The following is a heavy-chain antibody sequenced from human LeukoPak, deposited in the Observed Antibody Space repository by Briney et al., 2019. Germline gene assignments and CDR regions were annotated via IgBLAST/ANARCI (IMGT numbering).Heavy chain of an antibody. J-gene: IGHJ4*02. V-gene: IGHV3-7*01. Sequence: GGSLRLSCAASGFTFSSYWMSWVRQAPGKGLEWVANIKQDGSEKYYVDSVKGRFTISRDNAKNSLYLQMNSLRAEDTAVYYCARESRDGYNEFDYWSQGTLVTVSS. CDR3: ARESRDGYNEFDY. CDR1: GFTFSSYW. D-gene: IGHD5-24*01. CDR2: IKQDGSEK.